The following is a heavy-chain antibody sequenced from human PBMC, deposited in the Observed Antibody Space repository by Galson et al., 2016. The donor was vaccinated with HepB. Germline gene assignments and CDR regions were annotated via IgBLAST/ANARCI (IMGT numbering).Heavy chain of an antibody. D-gene: IGHD5-12*01. CDR1: GFTFTSSA. CDR3: AACSGYDFDYYYGMDV. CDR2: IVVGSGNA. Sequence: SVKVSCKASGFTFTSSAVQWVRQARGQRLEWIGWIVVGSGNANYAQKFQERVTITRDMSTSTAYMELSSLRSEDTAVYYCAACSGYDFDYYYGMDVWGQGTTVTVSS. J-gene: IGHJ6*02. V-gene: IGHV1-58*01.